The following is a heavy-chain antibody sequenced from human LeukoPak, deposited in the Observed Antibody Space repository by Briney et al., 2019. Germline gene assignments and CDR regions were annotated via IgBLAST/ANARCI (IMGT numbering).Heavy chain of an antibody. CDR3: ARSVLGYSYGLHIDY. Sequence: PSETLSLTCTVSGGSISSYYWSWIRQSPGEGLEWIGYIHYRGSTNYNPSLKSRVTISVDTSKNQFSLKLSSLAAADTAVYYCARSVLGYSYGLHIDYWGQGTLVTVSS. CDR1: GGSISSYY. V-gene: IGHV4-59*01. J-gene: IGHJ4*02. D-gene: IGHD5-18*01. CDR2: IHYRGST.